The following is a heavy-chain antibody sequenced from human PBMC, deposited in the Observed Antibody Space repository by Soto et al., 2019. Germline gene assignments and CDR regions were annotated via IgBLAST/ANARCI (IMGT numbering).Heavy chain of an antibody. V-gene: IGHV1-18*01. CDR3: ARGMVPRRDWFDS. J-gene: IGHJ5*01. CDR1: GYTFTTYG. CDR2: ISVYTGNT. D-gene: IGHD2-8*01. Sequence: QVQLVQSGAEVKKPGASVKVSCKTSGYTFTTYGITWVRQAPGQGLERMGWISVYTGNTNYAEKVKGRVTMTADPSTTTAYMELSRLNSDDTAVYYGARGMVPRRDWFDSWGQGTLVTVSS.